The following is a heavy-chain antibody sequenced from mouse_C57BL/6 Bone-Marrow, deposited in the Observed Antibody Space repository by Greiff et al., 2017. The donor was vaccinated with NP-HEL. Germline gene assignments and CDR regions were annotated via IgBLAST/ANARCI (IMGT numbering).Heavy chain of an antibody. Sequence: VKLVESGAELARPGASVKLSCKASGYTFTSYGISWVKQRTGQGLEWIGEIYPRSGNTYYNEKFKGKATLTADKSSSTAYMELRSLTSEDSAVYFCARRDYYGSSYPFDYWGQGTTLTVSS. CDR3: ARRDYYGSSYPFDY. D-gene: IGHD1-1*01. J-gene: IGHJ2*01. CDR1: GYTFTSYG. CDR2: IYPRSGNT. V-gene: IGHV1-81*01.